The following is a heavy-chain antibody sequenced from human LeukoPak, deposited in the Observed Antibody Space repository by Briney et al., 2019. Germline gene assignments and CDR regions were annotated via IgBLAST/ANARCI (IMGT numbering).Heavy chain of an antibody. V-gene: IGHV1-2*02. CDR2: INPNSGGT. CDR3: ARVPPWYYGMDV. CDR1: GYTFTGYY. J-gene: IGHJ6*02. Sequence: EASVKVSCKASGYTFTGYYMHWVRQALGQGLEWMGWINPNSGGTNYAQKFQGRVTMTRDTSISTAYMELSRLRSDDTAVYYCARVPPWYYGMDVWGQGTTVTVSS.